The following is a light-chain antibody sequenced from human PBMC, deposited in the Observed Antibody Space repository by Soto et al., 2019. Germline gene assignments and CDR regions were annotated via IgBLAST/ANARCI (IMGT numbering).Light chain of an antibody. Sequence: EIGLKKSPAALSLSPGERATLSCRARQSVDNHLAWYQQKPGQAPRLLIYDASNRATDIPPRFSGSGFGTEFTLTISSLQSEDFAVYYCQQYNKWPLTFGGGTKVDIK. V-gene: IGKV3D-15*01. CDR2: DAS. CDR3: QQYNKWPLT. CDR1: QSVDNH. J-gene: IGKJ4*01.